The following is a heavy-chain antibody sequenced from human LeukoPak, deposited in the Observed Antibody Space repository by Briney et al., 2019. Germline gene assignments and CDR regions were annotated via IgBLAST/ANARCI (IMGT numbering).Heavy chain of an antibody. CDR3: ASSPGNPEYYDILTGYYPPDAFDI. Sequence: GRSLRLSCAASGFTFRTYSIHWVRQAPGKGLEWVTVVSADGRTQLYSDSVKGRFTISRDNAKNSLYLQMNSLRAEDTAVYYCASSPGNPEYYDILTGYYPPDAFDIWGQGTMVTVSS. J-gene: IGHJ3*02. D-gene: IGHD3-9*01. CDR2: VSADGRTQ. CDR1: GFTFRTYS. V-gene: IGHV3-30*03.